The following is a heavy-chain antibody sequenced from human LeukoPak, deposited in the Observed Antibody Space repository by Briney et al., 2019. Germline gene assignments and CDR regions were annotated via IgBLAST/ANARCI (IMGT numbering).Heavy chain of an antibody. CDR3: AVSFRVTGTTNYY. J-gene: IGHJ4*02. V-gene: IGHV3-74*01. Sequence: GGSLRLSCAESGFTFTSHWMHWVRQAPGKGLVWVSHISDDGKKTNYADSVKGRFTISRDVAKNTLHLQMDSLRVEDTAVYYCAVSFRVTGTTNYYWGQGTMVTVSS. D-gene: IGHD1-20*01. CDR2: ISDDGKKT. CDR1: GFTFTSHW.